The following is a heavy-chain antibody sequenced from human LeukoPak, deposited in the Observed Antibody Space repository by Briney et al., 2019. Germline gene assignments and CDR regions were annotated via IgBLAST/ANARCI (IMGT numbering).Heavy chain of an antibody. V-gene: IGHV4-38-2*02. CDR1: GYSISSGYY. D-gene: IGHD2/OR15-2a*01. CDR2: IYHSGST. Sequence: SETLSLNCTVSGYSISSGYYWGWIRQPPGKGLEWIGSIYHSGSTYYNPSLKSRVTISVDTSKNQFSLKLSSVTAADTAVYYCARDSVYGFDYWGQGTLVTVSS. CDR3: ARDSVYGFDY. J-gene: IGHJ4*02.